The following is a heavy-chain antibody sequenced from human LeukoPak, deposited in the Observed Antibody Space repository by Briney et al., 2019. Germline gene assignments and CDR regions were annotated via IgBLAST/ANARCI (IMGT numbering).Heavy chain of an antibody. V-gene: IGHV1-18*01. CDR1: GYTFSIYG. CDR3: ARDEFGTSSSVH. Sequence: ASVNVSCKASGYTFSIYGISWVRQAPGQGLEWMGWLSPYSGNAKYAQKLQGRITMARDTSTSTGYMELRSLTSDDTAVYYCARDEFGTSSSVHWGQGTLVSVSS. D-gene: IGHD6-6*01. J-gene: IGHJ4*02. CDR2: LSPYSGNA.